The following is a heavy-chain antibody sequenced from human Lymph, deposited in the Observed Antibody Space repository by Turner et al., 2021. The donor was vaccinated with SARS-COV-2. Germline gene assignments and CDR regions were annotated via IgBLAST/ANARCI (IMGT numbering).Heavy chain of an antibody. V-gene: IGHV3-23*01. D-gene: IGHD3-22*01. CDR2: ISGSGGDT. CDR3: AKGVRGAMIVVVIPYFDY. Sequence: EVQLLESGGGLVQPGGSLRLSCAASGLTFRSYAMSWVRQAAGKGLEWVSAISGSGGDTYYADSVKGRFTISRDNSKNTLYLQMNSLRDEDTAVYYCAKGVRGAMIVVVIPYFDYWGQGTLVTVSS. J-gene: IGHJ4*02. CDR1: GLTFRSYA.